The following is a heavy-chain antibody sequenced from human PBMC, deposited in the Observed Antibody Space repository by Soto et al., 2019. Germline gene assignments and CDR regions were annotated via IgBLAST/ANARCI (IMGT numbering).Heavy chain of an antibody. D-gene: IGHD6-13*01. V-gene: IGHV1-2*02. J-gene: IGHJ6*02. CDR3: ARVGGGCVGYSGGGGGPYVDV. Sequence: ASVKVSCKASGYTFTGHYMQWVRQAPGQGLEWMGWINPNSGDTNYAQKFQGRVTMTRDTSISTAYMELSRLRSDDTALYYCARVGGGCVGYSGGGGGPYVDVWGQGTTVTVSS. CDR2: INPNSGDT. CDR1: GYTFTGHY.